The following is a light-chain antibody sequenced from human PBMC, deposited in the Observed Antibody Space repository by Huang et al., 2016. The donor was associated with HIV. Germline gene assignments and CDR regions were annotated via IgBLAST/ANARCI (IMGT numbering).Light chain of an antibody. J-gene: IGKJ1*01. V-gene: IGKV3-20*01. CDR1: QNIRSSS. Sequence: EIVLTQSPGTLSLSPGERATLSCRASQNIRSSSLAWYQQKPGQAPSLLIYGVSSRATGIPDRFRGSGSGTDFTLTISRLEPEDFAVYYCQQYGSSPRTFGQGTKVEIK. CDR3: QQYGSSPRT. CDR2: GVS.